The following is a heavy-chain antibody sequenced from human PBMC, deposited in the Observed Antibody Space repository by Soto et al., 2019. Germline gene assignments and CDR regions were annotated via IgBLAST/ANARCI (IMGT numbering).Heavy chain of an antibody. CDR3: VRAYYDTSGYSLDP. CDR1: GGSISSNNYY. V-gene: IGHV4-39*07. CDR2: IYYSGST. Sequence: SETLSLTCTVSGGSISSNNYYWGWIRQPPGKGLEWIGSIYYSGSTYYNPSLKSRVIISVDTSKNQFSLRLSSVTAADTAVYYCVRAYYDTSGYSLDPWGQGTLVTVSS. D-gene: IGHD3-22*01. J-gene: IGHJ5*02.